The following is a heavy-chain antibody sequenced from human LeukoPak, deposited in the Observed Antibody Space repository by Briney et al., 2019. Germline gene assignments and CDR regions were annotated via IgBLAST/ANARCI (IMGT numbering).Heavy chain of an antibody. CDR3: ARRGTGYSSGPADY. D-gene: IGHD6-19*01. Sequence: GGSLRLSCAASGFTFSSYSMNWVRQAPGKGLEWVSYISSSSSTIYYADSVKGRFTISRDNAKNSLYLQMNSLRAEDTAVYYCARRGTGYSSGPADYWGQGTLVTVSS. J-gene: IGHJ4*02. CDR2: ISSSSSTI. CDR1: GFTFSSYS. V-gene: IGHV3-48*04.